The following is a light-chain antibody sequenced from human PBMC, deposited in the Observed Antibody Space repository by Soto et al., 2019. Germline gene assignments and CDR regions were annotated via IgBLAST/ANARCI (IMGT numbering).Light chain of an antibody. Sequence: QPVLTQPPSVSGAPGQRVTISGTGSSSNIGAGYDVHWYKQLPGTAPKLLIYGNSNRPSGVPDRFSGSKSGTSASLAITGLQAEDEADYYCQSYDSSLSGSVFGGGTKLTVL. J-gene: IGLJ2*01. CDR2: GNS. CDR3: QSYDSSLSGSV. CDR1: SSNIGAGYD. V-gene: IGLV1-40*01.